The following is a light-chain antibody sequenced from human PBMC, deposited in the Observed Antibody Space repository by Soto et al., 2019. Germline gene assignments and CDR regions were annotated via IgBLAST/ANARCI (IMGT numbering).Light chain of an antibody. Sequence: QSVLTQPPSVSGAPGPRVTISCTGSSSNIGAGYDVHWYQQLPGTAPKLLIYGNSNRPSGVPDRFSGSKSGTSASLAITGLQSEDEADYYGQSYDSSLSGVVFGGGTKRTVL. CDR1: SSNIGAGYD. V-gene: IGLV1-40*01. J-gene: IGLJ2*01. CDR2: GNS. CDR3: QSYDSSLSGVV.